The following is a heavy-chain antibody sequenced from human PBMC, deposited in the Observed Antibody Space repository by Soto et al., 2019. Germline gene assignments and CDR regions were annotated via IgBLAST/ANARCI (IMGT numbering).Heavy chain of an antibody. D-gene: IGHD3-22*01. J-gene: IGHJ4*02. CDR1: GGTFSSYA. Sequence: QVQLVQSGAEVKKPGSSVKVSCKASGGTFSSYAISWVRQAPGQGLEWMGGIIPIFGTANYAQKFQSRVMITADDSTNTAFSELSSVRSEDTAVYYCAGGDVERYYDSSGYSYLGYWGQGTLVTVSS. CDR2: IIPIFGTA. V-gene: IGHV1-69*01. CDR3: AGGDVERYYDSSGYSYLGY.